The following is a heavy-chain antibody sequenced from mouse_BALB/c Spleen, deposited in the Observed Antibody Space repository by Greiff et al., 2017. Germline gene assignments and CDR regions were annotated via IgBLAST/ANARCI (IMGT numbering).Heavy chain of an antibody. J-gene: IGHJ1*01. CDR1: GDSITSGY. V-gene: IGHV3-8*02. D-gene: IGHD2-4*01. CDR3: ARYGDYHWYFDV. CDR2: ISYSGST. Sequence: EVKLQESGPSLVKPSQTLSLTCSVTGDSITSGYWNWIRKFPGNKLEYMGYISYSGSTYYNPSLKSRISITRDTSKNQYYLQLNSVTTEDTATYYCARYGDYHWYFDVWGAGTTVTVSS.